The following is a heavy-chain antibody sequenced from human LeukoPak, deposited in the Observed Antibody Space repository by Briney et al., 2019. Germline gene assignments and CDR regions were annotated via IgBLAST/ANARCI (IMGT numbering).Heavy chain of an antibody. J-gene: IGHJ5*02. CDR1: GYSISSGYY. CDR3: ARDLITMVRGVIITGNWFDP. D-gene: IGHD3-10*01. CDR2: IYHSGST. V-gene: IGHV4-38-2*02. Sequence: SETLSLTCTVSGYSISSGYYWGWIRQPPGKGLEWIGSIYHSGSTYYNPSLKSRVTISVDTSMNQFSLKLSSVTAADTAVYYCARDLITMVRGVIITGNWFDPWGQGTLVTVSS.